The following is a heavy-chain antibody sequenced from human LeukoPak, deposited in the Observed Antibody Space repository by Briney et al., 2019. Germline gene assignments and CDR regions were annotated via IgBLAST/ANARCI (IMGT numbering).Heavy chain of an antibody. CDR3: ASNSMVRGKGTDY. Sequence: SGGSLRLSCAASGFTFSSHSMNWVRQAPGKGLEWVSYISSSSRTIYNADSVKGRFTISRDNAKNSLYLQMNSLRAEDTAVYYCASNSMVRGKGTDYWGQGTLVTVSS. CDR1: GFTFSSHS. CDR2: ISSSSRTI. D-gene: IGHD3-10*01. J-gene: IGHJ4*02. V-gene: IGHV3-48*04.